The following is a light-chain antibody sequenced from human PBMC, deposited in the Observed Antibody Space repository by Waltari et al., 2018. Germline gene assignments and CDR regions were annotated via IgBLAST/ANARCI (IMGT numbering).Light chain of an antibody. Sequence: QSALTQPPSASGSPGQSVTIPCTGTSSDVGGYDYVSWYQQHPGKAPNLLIYEVNKRPSGVPDRFSGSKSGSTASLTVSGLRAEDEADYYCSSYAGSNNLIFGGGTKLAVL. J-gene: IGLJ2*01. V-gene: IGLV2-8*01. CDR1: SSDVGGYDY. CDR3: SSYAGSNNLI. CDR2: EVN.